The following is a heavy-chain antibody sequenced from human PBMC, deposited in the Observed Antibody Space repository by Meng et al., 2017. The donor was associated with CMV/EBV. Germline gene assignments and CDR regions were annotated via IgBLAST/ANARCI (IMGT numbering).Heavy chain of an antibody. V-gene: IGHV3-21*01. CDR3: ASLKYDFWSGWKGMDV. CDR1: GFTFSSYS. J-gene: IGHJ6*02. D-gene: IGHD3-3*01. Sequence: GESLKISCAASGFTFSSYSMNWVRQAPGKGLEWVSSISSSSSYIYYADSVKGRFTISRDNAKNSLYLQMNSLRAEDTAVYYCASLKYDFWSGWKGMDVWGQGTTVTVSS. CDR2: ISSSSSYI.